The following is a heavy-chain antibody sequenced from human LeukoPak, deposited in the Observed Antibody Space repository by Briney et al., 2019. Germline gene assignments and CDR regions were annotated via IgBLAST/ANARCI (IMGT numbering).Heavy chain of an antibody. CDR3: ANFRSGSFDY. D-gene: IGHD1-26*01. J-gene: IGHJ4*02. V-gene: IGHV3-30*02. CDR2: IRYDGSNT. Sequence: GRSLRLSCAASQFTFSSYGMHWVRQAPGKGLEWVAFIRYDGSNTHYADSLKGRFTISRDNSKNTLYLQMNSLRTEDTAIYYCANFRSGSFDYWGQGTLVTVSS. CDR1: QFTFSSYG.